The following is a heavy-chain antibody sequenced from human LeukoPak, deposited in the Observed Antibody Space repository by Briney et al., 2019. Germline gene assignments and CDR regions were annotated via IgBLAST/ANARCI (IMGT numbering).Heavy chain of an antibody. J-gene: IGHJ6*03. CDR1: GYTFTSYD. CDR3: ARGTYYYESSGYYSYYYMDV. D-gene: IGHD3-22*01. Sequence: ASVXVSCKASGYTFTSYDINWVRQATGQGLEWMGWMNPNSGNTGYAQKFQGRVTITRNTSIRKAYMELSSLRSEDTAVYYCARGTYYYESSGYYSYYYMDVWGKGTTVTVSS. V-gene: IGHV1-8*03. CDR2: MNPNSGNT.